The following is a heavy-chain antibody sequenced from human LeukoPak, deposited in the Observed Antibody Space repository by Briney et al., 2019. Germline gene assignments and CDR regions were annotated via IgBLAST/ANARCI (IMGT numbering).Heavy chain of an antibody. CDR2: ISWNSGSI. V-gene: IGHV3-9*03. J-gene: IGHJ3*02. CDR1: GFTFDDYA. D-gene: IGHD3-22*01. CDR3: AKESSYDSSGYDAFDI. Sequence: PGGSLRLSCAASGFTFDDYAMHWVRQAPGKGLEWVSGISWNSGSIGYADSVKGRFTISGDNAKNSLYLQMSSLRAEDMALYYCAKESSYDSSGYDAFDIWGQGTMVTVSS.